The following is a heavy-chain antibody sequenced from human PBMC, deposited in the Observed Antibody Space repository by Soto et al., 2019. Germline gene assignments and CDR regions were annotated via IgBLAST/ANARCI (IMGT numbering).Heavy chain of an antibody. CDR1: GFTFSSYA. J-gene: IGHJ4*02. CDR3: AKDFGHYDILTDYPTFGY. Sequence: PGGSLRLSCAASGFTFSSYAMSWVRQAPGEGLEWVSAVSRSGGNTYYADSVKGRFTISRDNSKNTLYLQMNSLRAEDTAVYYCAKDFGHYDILTDYPTFGYWGQGTLVTVSS. D-gene: IGHD3-9*01. V-gene: IGHV3-23*01. CDR2: VSRSGGNT.